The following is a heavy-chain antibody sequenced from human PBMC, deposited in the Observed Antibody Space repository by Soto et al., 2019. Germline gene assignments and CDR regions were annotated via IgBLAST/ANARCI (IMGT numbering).Heavy chain of an antibody. CDR2: IYYTGST. D-gene: IGHD5-12*01. CDR1: GGSINSGGYY. J-gene: IGHJ4*02. Sequence: QVQLQESGPGLVKPSQTLSLTCTVSGGSINSGGYYWSWIRQHPGKGLEWIGYIYYTGSTYYNPSLKSQVTISSDTSKNQFSLRLTSVTAADTAVYYCARARSSGYSGYAPIDYWGQGTLVTVSS. CDR3: ARARSSGYSGYAPIDY. V-gene: IGHV4-31*01.